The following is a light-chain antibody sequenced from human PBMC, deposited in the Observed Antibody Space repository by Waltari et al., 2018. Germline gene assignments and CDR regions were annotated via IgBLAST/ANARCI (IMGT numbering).Light chain of an antibody. V-gene: IGKV1-39*01. CDR2: AAS. CDR3: QQSYSMTRT. Sequence: DIQMTQSPSSLSASVGDRVTITCRASQSISSYLNSYKQKPGKAPMFLISAASSFQSGGPSRFSSSGSGTTDYLTISSLQAEEFAAYYCQQSYSMTRTFGQGTKVEIK. CDR1: QSISSY. J-gene: IGKJ1*01.